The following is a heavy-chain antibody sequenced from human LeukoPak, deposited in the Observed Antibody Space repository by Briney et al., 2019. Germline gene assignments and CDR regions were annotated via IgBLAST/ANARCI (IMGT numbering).Heavy chain of an antibody. J-gene: IGHJ4*02. D-gene: IGHD4-17*01. CDR2: ISSSGSTI. CDR3: ARRLRRNYFDY. V-gene: IGHV3-48*03. CDR1: GFTFSSYE. Sequence: GGSLRLSCAASGFTFSSYEMDWVGRAPGKGLEGVSYISSSGSTIYYADSVKGRFTISRDNAKNSLYLQMHSLRAEDTAVYYCARRLRRNYFDYWGQGTLVTVSS.